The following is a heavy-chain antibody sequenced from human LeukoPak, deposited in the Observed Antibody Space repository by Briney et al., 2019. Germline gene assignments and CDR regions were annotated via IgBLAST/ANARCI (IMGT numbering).Heavy chain of an antibody. CDR2: ISWDSGSI. J-gene: IGHJ3*02. D-gene: IGHD3-22*01. V-gene: IGHV3-9*01. CDR3: AKDITMIVVGGPFDI. Sequence: GGSLRLSCAASGFTFDDYAMHWVRQAPGKGLEWVSGISWDSGSIVYADSVKGRFTISRDNAKNSLYLQMNSLRAEDTALYYCAKDITMIVVGGPFDIWGQGTMVTVSS. CDR1: GFTFDDYA.